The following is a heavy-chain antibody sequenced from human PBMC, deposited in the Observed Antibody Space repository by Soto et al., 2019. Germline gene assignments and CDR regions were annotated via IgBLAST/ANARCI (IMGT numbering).Heavy chain of an antibody. J-gene: IGHJ3*02. Sequence: QVQLVESGGGVGQPGRSLRLACAASGFTFSRYGMHWVRQAPGKGLEWVAVISYDGNNKHYADSVKGRFTISRENSENTLYLHLNSLRSEDTAVYYCAKVPHDYYDDSGYLVYPYDIWGQGTMVTVSS. CDR2: ISYDGNNK. V-gene: IGHV3-30*18. CDR1: GFTFSRYG. D-gene: IGHD3-22*01. CDR3: AKVPHDYYDDSGYLVYPYDI.